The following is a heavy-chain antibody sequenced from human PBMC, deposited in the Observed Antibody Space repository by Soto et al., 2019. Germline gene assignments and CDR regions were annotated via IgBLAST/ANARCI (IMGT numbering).Heavy chain of an antibody. J-gene: IGHJ6*02. CDR1: GDSISSDYYH. CDR3: ARDDDGGDSLDV. Sequence: QGELQQSGPGLVKRSQTLSLTCTVSGDSISSDYYHWTWIRQSPGKGLEWIGYIHHSGSILYNPSLKSRVTISVDTSRNQFSLQLTSVTAADTAVYFCARDDDGGDSLDVWGQGTTVTVSS. CDR2: IHHSGSI. V-gene: IGHV4-30-4*08. D-gene: IGHD2-21*02.